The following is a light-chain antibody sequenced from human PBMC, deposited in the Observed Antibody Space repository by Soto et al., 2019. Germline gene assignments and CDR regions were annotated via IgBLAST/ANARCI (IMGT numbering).Light chain of an antibody. J-gene: IGKJ2*01. Sequence: EIVLTQSPGTLSLSPGERATLSCRASQSFSSSYLAWYQQSPGQAPRLLIYGASSRATGIPDRFSGSASGTDFTLTINRLEPEDFAIYYCQQYGDSRTFGQGTKLEIK. CDR1: QSFSSSY. V-gene: IGKV3-20*01. CDR2: GAS. CDR3: QQYGDSRT.